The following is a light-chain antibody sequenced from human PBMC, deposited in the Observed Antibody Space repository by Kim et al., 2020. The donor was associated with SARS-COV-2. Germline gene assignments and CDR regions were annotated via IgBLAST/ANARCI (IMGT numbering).Light chain of an antibody. J-gene: IGKJ2*01. CDR2: AAS. CDR3: QQSYSTPSYT. V-gene: IGKV1-39*01. CDR1: QNINTF. Sequence: DIQMTQSPSSLSASVGDRVTITCRASQNINTFLNWYQQKPGQAPRLLIYAASSLHSGVPSRFSGSGSGTAFTLTIASLQPEDIATYYGQQSYSTPSYTFGQGTKLEI.